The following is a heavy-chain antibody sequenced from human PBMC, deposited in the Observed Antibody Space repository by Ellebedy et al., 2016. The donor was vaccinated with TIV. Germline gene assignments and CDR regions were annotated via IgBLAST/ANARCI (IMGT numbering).Heavy chain of an antibody. Sequence: MPSETLSLTCAVSDDSISGSGYYWSWLRQLPGKGPEWLGFIYYSGHTYYNPSLESRLTVSVDTSKNQFSLNLKSVTAADTAVYFCARVSYYYGTSYYFDIWGQGTLVTDSS. J-gene: IGHJ4*02. CDR3: ARVSYYYGTSYYFDI. CDR1: DDSISGSGYY. D-gene: IGHD3-10*01. V-gene: IGHV4-31*11. CDR2: IYYSGHT.